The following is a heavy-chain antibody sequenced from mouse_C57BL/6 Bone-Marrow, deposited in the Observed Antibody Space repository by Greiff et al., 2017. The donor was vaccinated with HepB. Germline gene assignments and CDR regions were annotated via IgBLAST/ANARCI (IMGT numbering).Heavy chain of an antibody. V-gene: IGHV7-3*01. CDR1: GFTFTDYY. D-gene: IGHD1-1*01. J-gene: IGHJ2*01. CDR3: ARYAYGSLDY. Sequence: EVKLMESGGGLVQPGGSLSLSCAASGFTFTDYYMSWVRQPPGKALEWLGFIRNKANGYTTEYSASVKGRFTISRDNSQSIIYLQMNALRAEDSATYYCARYAYGSLDYWGQGTTLTVSS. CDR2: IRNKANGYTT.